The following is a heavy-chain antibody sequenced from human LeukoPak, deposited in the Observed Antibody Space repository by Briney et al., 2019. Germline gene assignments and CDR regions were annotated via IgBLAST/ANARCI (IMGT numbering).Heavy chain of an antibody. Sequence: PGGSLRLSCAASGFTFSSYSMNWVRQAPGRGLEWVSSISSSSSYICYADSVKGRFTISRDNAKNSLYLQMNSLRAEDTAVYYCARDSDYGDYWGQGTLVTVSS. J-gene: IGHJ4*02. CDR1: GFTFSSYS. CDR3: ARDSDYGDY. V-gene: IGHV3-21*01. CDR2: ISSSSSYI.